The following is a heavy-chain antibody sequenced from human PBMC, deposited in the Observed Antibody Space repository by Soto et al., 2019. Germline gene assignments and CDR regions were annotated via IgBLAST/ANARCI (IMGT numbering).Heavy chain of an antibody. D-gene: IGHD3-9*01. V-gene: IGHV1-8*01. CDR1: GYTFTSYD. CDR2: MNPNSDNT. Sequence: QVQLVQSGAEVKKPGASVKVSCKASGYTFTSYDINWVRQATGPGLKWMGWMNPNSDNTGYAQKCPDRVTMTRNTYISTAYMELSSLRSEETAVYYCARERPYFGDYWGQGTLVTVSS. CDR3: ARERPYFGDY. J-gene: IGHJ4*02.